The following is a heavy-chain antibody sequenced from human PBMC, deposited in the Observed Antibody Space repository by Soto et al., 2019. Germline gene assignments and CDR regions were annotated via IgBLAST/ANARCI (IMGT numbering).Heavy chain of an antibody. CDR3: ASLVVHAALCIDV. D-gene: IGHD2-15*01. Sequence: QVQLQESGPGLVKPSQTLSLTCTVSGGSISSGGYYWSWIRQLPGKGLEWIGHTSYSGSTYSNPSLKSRVTIAIDTSQMQFSLKLSSVPAADTAVYYCASLVVHAALCIDVWGQGTTVTVSS. J-gene: IGHJ6*02. CDR1: GGSISSGGYY. CDR2: TSYSGST. V-gene: IGHV4-31*03.